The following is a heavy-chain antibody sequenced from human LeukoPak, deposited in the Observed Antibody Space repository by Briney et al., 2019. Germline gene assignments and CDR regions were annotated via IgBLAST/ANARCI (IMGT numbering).Heavy chain of an antibody. CDR1: GGSFSGYY. CDR2: INYTGSTT. Sequence: SETLSLTCAVYGGSFSGYYWTWIRQPPGKGLEWIGEINYTGSTTNYNPSLKNRVTISVDKSKNQFSLKLSSVTAADTAIYYCARNGYYTVEYWGQGTLVTVSS. CDR3: ARNGYYTVEY. J-gene: IGHJ4*02. D-gene: IGHD3-3*01. V-gene: IGHV4-34*01.